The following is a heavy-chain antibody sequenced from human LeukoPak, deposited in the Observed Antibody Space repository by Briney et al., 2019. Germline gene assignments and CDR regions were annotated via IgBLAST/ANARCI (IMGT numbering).Heavy chain of an antibody. CDR1: GFTFSSYG. Sequence: PGRSLRLSCAASGFTFSSYGMHWVRQAPGKGLEWVAVIWYDGSNKYYADSVKGRFTISRDNSKNTLYLQMNSLRAEDTAVYYCAREVAAGLDYYYGMDVWGKGTTVTVFS. CDR2: IWYDGSNK. D-gene: IGHD6-13*01. J-gene: IGHJ6*04. V-gene: IGHV3-33*01. CDR3: AREVAAGLDYYYGMDV.